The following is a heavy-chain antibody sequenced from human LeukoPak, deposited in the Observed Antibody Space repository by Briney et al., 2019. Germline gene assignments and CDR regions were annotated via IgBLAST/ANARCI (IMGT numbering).Heavy chain of an antibody. CDR1: GFTFSSYA. V-gene: IGHV3-23*01. CDR2: ISGSGGST. J-gene: IGHJ4*02. D-gene: IGHD6-19*01. CDR3: AKARYSSGWYYIDY. Sequence: GGSLRLSCAASGFTFSSYAMSWVRQAPGKGLEWVSAISGSGGSTYYADSVKGRFTISRDNSKNTLYLQMNSLRAEDTAVYYCAKARYSSGWYYIDYWGQGTLVTVSS.